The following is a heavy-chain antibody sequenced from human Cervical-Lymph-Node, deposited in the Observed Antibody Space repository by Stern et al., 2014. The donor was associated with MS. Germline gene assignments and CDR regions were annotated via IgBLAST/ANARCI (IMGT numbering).Heavy chain of an antibody. V-gene: IGHV1-3*01. Sequence: DQLGESGAEVKKPGASVKVSCKASGYTFTSYAMHWVRQAPGQRLEWMGWINAGNGNTKYSQKFQGRVTITRDTSASTAYMELSSLRSEDTAVYYCARARPYGDYVLWFDPWGQGTLVTVSS. CDR3: ARARPYGDYVLWFDP. J-gene: IGHJ5*02. D-gene: IGHD4-17*01. CDR2: INAGNGNT. CDR1: GYTFTSYA.